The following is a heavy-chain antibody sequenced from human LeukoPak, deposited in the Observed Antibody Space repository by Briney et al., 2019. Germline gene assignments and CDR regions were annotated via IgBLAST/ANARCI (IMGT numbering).Heavy chain of an antibody. V-gene: IGHV3-21*01. CDR3: ARDRKIIAARPFSFDY. D-gene: IGHD6-6*01. Sequence: GGSLRLSCAASGFSLSGYSMNWVRQAPGKGLEWVSSISGSSTYVYYADSVKGRFTISRDNSKNTLYLQMNSLRAEDTAVYYCARDRKIIAARPFSFDYWGQGTLVTVSS. CDR1: GFSLSGYS. J-gene: IGHJ4*02. CDR2: ISGSSTYV.